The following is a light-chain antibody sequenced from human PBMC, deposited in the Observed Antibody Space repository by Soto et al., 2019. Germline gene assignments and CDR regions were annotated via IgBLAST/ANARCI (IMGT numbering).Light chain of an antibody. CDR3: QQYYSTLSWT. CDR2: WAS. V-gene: IGKV4-1*01. CDR1: QIVLYSSNNKNY. Sequence: DIVMTQSPDSLSVSLGERATINCRSSQIVLYSSNNKNYLAWYQQKPGQPPKLLIYWASTRESGVPDRFSGSGSGTDFTLTISSLQAEDVAVYYCQQYYSTLSWTFGQGTRLEIK. J-gene: IGKJ5*01.